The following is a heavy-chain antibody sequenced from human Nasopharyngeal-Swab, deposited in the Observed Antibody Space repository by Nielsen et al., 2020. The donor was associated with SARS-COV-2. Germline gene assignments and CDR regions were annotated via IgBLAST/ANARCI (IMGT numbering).Heavy chain of an antibody. D-gene: IGHD2-15*01. V-gene: IGHV3-73*01. CDR2: VRSKGNNYAT. CDR1: GFTLCDSA. CDR3: TRCGGGCYSGRDY. J-gene: IGHJ4*02. Sequence: GSSMKICCAACGFTLCDSAIQWVRPDSGKGVEWYGRVRSKGNNYATAYSASVKGRFIIFRDDTRNTAYLQMNSLKTEDTAMYYCTRCGGGCYSGRDYWGQGTLVTVSS.